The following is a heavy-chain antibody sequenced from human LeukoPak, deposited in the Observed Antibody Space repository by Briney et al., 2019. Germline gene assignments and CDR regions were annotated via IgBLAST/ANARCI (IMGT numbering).Heavy chain of an antibody. D-gene: IGHD6-13*01. CDR1: DGSISSYY. CDR3: AREGPGSRPFDY. Sequence: SETLSLTCTVSDGSISSYYWSWIRQPPGKGLEWIGYIYYSGSTNYDPSLKSRVTISVDTSKNQFSLKLSSVTAADTAVYYCAREGPGSRPFDYWGQGTLVTVSS. V-gene: IGHV4-59*01. J-gene: IGHJ4*02. CDR2: IYYSGST.